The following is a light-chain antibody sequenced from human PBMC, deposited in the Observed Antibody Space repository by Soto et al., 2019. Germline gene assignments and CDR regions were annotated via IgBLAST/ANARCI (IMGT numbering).Light chain of an antibody. CDR2: EGT. J-gene: IGLJ2*01. CDR3: CSYAGSSSVV. CDR1: SSDIGSSNL. Sequence: QSALTQPVSVSGSPGQSITISCTGTSSDIGSSNLVSWYQQSPGKAPKLMIYEGTKRPSGVSVRFSGSKSGNTASLTISGLQAEDEADDYCCSYAGSSSVVFGGGTTLTVL. V-gene: IGLV2-23*01.